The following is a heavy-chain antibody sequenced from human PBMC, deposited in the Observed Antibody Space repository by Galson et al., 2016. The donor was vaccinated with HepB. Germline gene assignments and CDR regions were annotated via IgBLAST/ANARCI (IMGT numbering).Heavy chain of an antibody. V-gene: IGHV3-23*01. Sequence: SLRLSCATSGFSFSTYAMAWVRQAPGKGLEWVATISGNTYRTMYAHSVEGRFTISRDNPRDTLFLEMNSLRPADTAVYYCARGRNSLSGWYYAYFDYWGQGTLVTVSS. CDR1: GFSFSTYA. CDR3: ARGRNSLSGWYYAYFDY. CDR2: ISGNTYRT. J-gene: IGHJ4*02. D-gene: IGHD6-19*01.